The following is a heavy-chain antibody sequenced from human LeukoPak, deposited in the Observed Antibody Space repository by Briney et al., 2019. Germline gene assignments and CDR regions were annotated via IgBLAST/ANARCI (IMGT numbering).Heavy chain of an antibody. V-gene: IGHV3-21*01. CDR2: ISSSSSYI. CDR1: GFTFSSYS. Sequence: GGSLRLSCAASGFTFSSYSMNWVRQAPGKGLEWVSSISSSSSYIYYTDSVKGRFTISRDNAKNSLYLQMNSLRAEDTAVYYCARDLAAAGTPLYYFDYRGQGTLVTVSS. CDR3: ARDLAAAGTPLYYFDY. J-gene: IGHJ4*02. D-gene: IGHD6-13*01.